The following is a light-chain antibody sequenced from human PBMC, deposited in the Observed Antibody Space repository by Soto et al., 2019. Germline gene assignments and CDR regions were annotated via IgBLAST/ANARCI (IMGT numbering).Light chain of an antibody. CDR2: KVS. Sequence: QSALTQPASVSGSPGQSITISCTGTSSDVGGYHYVSWYQQHPGKAPKLMIYKVSNRPSGVSNRFSGSKSGNTASLTISGLQAEDEADYFCSSYGSTSTRYVFGTGTKVTVL. V-gene: IGLV2-14*01. J-gene: IGLJ1*01. CDR1: SSDVGGYHY. CDR3: SSYGSTSTRYV.